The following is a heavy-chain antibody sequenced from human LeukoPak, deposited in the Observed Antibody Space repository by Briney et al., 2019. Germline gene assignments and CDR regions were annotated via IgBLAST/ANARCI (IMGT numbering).Heavy chain of an antibody. J-gene: IGHJ4*02. Sequence: GGSLRLSCAASGFTFSSYAMSWVRQAPGKGLEWVSAISGSGGSTYYADSVKGRFTISRDNSKNTLYLQMNSLRAEDTAVYYCARGAAVAGTNPADYWGQGTLVTVSS. V-gene: IGHV3-23*01. CDR2: ISGSGGST. CDR3: ARGAAVAGTNPADY. CDR1: GFTFSSYA. D-gene: IGHD6-19*01.